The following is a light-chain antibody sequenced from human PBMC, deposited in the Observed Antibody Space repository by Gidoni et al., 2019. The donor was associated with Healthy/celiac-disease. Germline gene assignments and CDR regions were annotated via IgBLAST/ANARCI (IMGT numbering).Light chain of an antibody. CDR3: SSYTSSSTLDVV. CDR1: NSDVGGYNY. V-gene: IGLV2-14*01. J-gene: IGLJ2*01. Sequence: QSALTQPASVSGSPGQSITISCTGTNSDVGGYNYLSWYQQHPGKAPKLMIYEVSNRPSGVSNRFSGSKSGNTASLTISGLQAEDEADYYCSSYTSSSTLDVVFGGGTKLTVL. CDR2: EVS.